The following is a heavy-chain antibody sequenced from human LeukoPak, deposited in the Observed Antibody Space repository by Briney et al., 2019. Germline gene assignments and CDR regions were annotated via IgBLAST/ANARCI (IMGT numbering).Heavy chain of an antibody. V-gene: IGHV4-59*08. Sequence: SETLSLTCTVSGGSISSYYWSWIRQPPGKGLEWIGYIYYSGSTNYNPSLKSRVTISVDTSKNQFSLKLSSVTAADTAVYYCARSDIVVVPAAMRPYGSGSYYAFDIWGQGTMVTVSS. CDR2: IYYSGST. J-gene: IGHJ3*02. CDR1: GGSISSYY. D-gene: IGHD2-2*01. CDR3: ARSDIVVVPAAMRPYGSGSYYAFDI.